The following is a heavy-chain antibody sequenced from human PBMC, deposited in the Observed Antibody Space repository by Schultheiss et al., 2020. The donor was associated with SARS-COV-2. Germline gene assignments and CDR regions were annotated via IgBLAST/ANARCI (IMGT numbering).Heavy chain of an antibody. D-gene: IGHD3-3*01. CDR3: ATGVRGFWSGYPRNNLYYYYYGMDV. CDR2: IYSGGST. J-gene: IGHJ6*02. V-gene: IGHV3-NL1*01. CDR1: GFTFSSYA. Sequence: GGSLRLSCAASGFTFSSYAMHWVRQAPGKGLEWVSVIYSGGSTYYADSVKGRFTISRDNSKNTLYLQMNSLRAEDTAVYYCATGVRGFWSGYPRNNLYYYYYGMDVWGQGTTVTVSS.